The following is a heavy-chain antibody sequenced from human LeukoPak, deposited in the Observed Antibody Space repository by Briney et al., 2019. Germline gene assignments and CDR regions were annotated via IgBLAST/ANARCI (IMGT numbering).Heavy chain of an antibody. Sequence: GGSLRLSCAASGFTFSSYWMSWVRQAPGKGLEWVANIKQDGSEKYYVDSVKGRFTISRDNAKNSLYLQMNSLRAEDTAVYYCARDGVASDYYYYGMDVWGQGTTVTVSS. CDR1: GFTFSSYW. CDR3: ARDGVASDYYYYGMDV. CDR2: IKQDGSEK. D-gene: IGHD2-15*01. J-gene: IGHJ6*02. V-gene: IGHV3-7*01.